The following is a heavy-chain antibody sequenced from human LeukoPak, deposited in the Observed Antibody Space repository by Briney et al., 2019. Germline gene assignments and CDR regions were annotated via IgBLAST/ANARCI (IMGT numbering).Heavy chain of an antibody. CDR1: GYTFNFYD. CDR2: INPSSGGT. D-gene: IGHD1-26*01. V-gene: IGHV1-2*02. J-gene: IGHJ3*02. CDR3: ARVGANDAFDI. Sequence: GASVKVSCKASGYTFNFYDINWVRQAPGQGLEWMGWINPSSGGTNYAQKFQGRVTMTRDTSISTAYMELSSLRSEDTAVYYCARVGANDAFDIWGQGTMVTVSS.